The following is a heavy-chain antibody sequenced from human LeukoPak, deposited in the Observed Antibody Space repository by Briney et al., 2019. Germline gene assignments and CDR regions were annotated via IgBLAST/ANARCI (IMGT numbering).Heavy chain of an antibody. CDR2: ISSSSSYI. CDR1: GFTFSSHS. D-gene: IGHD3-9*01. J-gene: IGHJ4*02. CDR3: ARVDFDWLSRSYYFDY. Sequence: GGSLRLSCAASGFTFSSHSMNWVRQAPGKGLEWVSSISSSSSYIYYADSVKGRFTISRDNAKNSLYLQMNSLRSEDTAVYYCARVDFDWLSRSYYFDYWGQGTLVTVSS. V-gene: IGHV3-21*04.